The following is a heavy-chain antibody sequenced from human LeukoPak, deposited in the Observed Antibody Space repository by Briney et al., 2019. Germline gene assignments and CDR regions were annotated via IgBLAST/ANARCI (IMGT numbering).Heavy chain of an antibody. J-gene: IGHJ4*02. V-gene: IGHV3-53*01. CDR1: GFTFSSYS. CDR2: IYSGGST. D-gene: IGHD6-13*01. Sequence: PGGSLRLSCAASGFTFSSYSMNWVRQAPGKGLEWVSVIYSGGSTYYADSVKGRFTISRDNSKNTLYLQMNSLRAEDTAVYYCARDQGGSSWYYFDYWGQGTLVTVSS. CDR3: ARDQGGSSWYYFDY.